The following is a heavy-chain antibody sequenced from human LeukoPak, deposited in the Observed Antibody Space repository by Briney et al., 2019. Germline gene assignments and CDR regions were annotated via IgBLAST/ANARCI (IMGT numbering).Heavy chain of an antibody. CDR2: INHSGST. V-gene: IGHV4-34*01. D-gene: IGHD3-10*01. CDR3: ARHYGSGSYYRNAYFDY. Sequence: SETLSLTCAVYGGSFSGYYWSWIRQPPGKGLEWIGEINHSGSTNYNPSLKSRVTISLDTSKNQFSLKLSSVTAADTAVYYCARHYGSGSYYRNAYFDYWGQGTLVTVSS. J-gene: IGHJ4*02. CDR1: GGSFSGYY.